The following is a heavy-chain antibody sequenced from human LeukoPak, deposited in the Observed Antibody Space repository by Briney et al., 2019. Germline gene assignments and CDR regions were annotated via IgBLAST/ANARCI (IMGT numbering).Heavy chain of an antibody. Sequence: GRSLRLSCAASGFTFSSYAMHWVRQAPGKGLEWVAVISYDGSNKYYADSVKGRFTTSRDNSKNTLYLQMNSLRAEDTAVYYCARGLGYYDSSGYYWGYYFDYWGQGTLVTVSS. D-gene: IGHD3-22*01. CDR3: ARGLGYYDSSGYYWGYYFDY. CDR1: GFTFSSYA. J-gene: IGHJ4*02. CDR2: ISYDGSNK. V-gene: IGHV3-30*04.